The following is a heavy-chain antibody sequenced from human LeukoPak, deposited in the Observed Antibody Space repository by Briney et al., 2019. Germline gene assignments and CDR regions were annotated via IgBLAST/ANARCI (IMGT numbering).Heavy chain of an antibody. CDR2: ISAGNGNT. V-gene: IGHV1-3*01. CDR1: GYTFTTYA. Sequence: ASVKVSCKASGYTFTTYALHWVRQAPGQRLEWMGWISAGNGNTKYSQKFQGRVTITRDTSASTAYMELSSLRSEDTAVYYCARAEGGEAARAHNWFDPWGQGTLVTVSS. D-gene: IGHD6-6*01. CDR3: ARAEGGEAARAHNWFDP. J-gene: IGHJ5*02.